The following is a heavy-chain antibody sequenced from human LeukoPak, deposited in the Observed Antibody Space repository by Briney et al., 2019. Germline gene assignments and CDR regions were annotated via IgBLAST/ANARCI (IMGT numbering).Heavy chain of an antibody. D-gene: IGHD3-22*01. CDR3: AYDSSGIDY. J-gene: IGHJ4*02. V-gene: IGHV3-53*01. CDR1: EFTFSNYW. CDR2: IYSGGST. Sequence: GGSLRLSCAASEFTFSNYWMSWVRQAPGKGLEWVSVIYSGGSTYYADSVKGRFTISRDNSKNTLYLQMNSLRAEDTAVYYCAYDSSGIDYWGQGTLVTVSS.